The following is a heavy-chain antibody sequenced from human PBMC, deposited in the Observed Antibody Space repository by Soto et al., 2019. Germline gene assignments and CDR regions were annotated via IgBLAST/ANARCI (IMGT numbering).Heavy chain of an antibody. D-gene: IGHD6-19*01. Sequence: PSDTLSLTCAVYCGSFSGYYWSWIRQPPGKGLEWIGEINHSGSTNYNPSLKSRVTISVDTSKNQFSLKLSSVTAADTAVYYCARGGRGSGWTSYYYYYGMDVWGQGTTVTVSS. CDR3: ARGGRGSGWTSYYYYYGMDV. V-gene: IGHV4-34*01. CDR1: CGSFSGYY. J-gene: IGHJ6*02. CDR2: INHSGST.